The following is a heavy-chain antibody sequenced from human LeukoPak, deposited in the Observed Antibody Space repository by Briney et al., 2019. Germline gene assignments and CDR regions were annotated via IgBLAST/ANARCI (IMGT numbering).Heavy chain of an antibody. D-gene: IGHD5-18*01. Sequence: PGGYLRLSCAASGFTFSSYSMNWVRQAPGKGLEWVSSISSSSSYIYYADSVKGRFTISRDNAKNSLYLQMNSLRAEDTAVYYCARDPKRTAMDFDYWGQGTLVTVSS. CDR1: GFTFSSYS. V-gene: IGHV3-21*01. J-gene: IGHJ4*02. CDR3: ARDPKRTAMDFDY. CDR2: ISSSSSYI.